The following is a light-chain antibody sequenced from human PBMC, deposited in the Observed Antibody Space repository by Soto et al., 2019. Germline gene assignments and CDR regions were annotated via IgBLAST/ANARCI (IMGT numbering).Light chain of an antibody. V-gene: IGKV3-15*01. CDR3: QQYNNWPPLT. CDR2: GAS. J-gene: IGKJ4*01. Sequence: EIVMTQSPATQSVSPGERATLSCRASQSVSSNLAWYQQKPGQAPRLLIYGASTRATGIPARFSGSGSGTEFTPTISSLQSEDFAVYYCQQYNNWPPLTFGGGTKVEIK. CDR1: QSVSSN.